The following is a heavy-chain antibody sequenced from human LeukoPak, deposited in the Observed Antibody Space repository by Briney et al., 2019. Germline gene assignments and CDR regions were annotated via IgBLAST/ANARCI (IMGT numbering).Heavy chain of an antibody. J-gene: IGHJ6*02. CDR1: GYTFTGYY. CDR2: INPNSGGT. Sequence: GASVKVSCKASGYTFTGYYMHWVRQAPGQGLEWMGWINPNSGGTNYAQKFQGRVTMTRDTSISTAYMELSGLRSDDTAVYYCASAGVVVPAEHPNVYSSGPIYGMDVWGQGATVTVSS. CDR3: ASAGVVVPAEHPNVYSSGPIYGMDV. D-gene: IGHD2-2*01. V-gene: IGHV1-2*02.